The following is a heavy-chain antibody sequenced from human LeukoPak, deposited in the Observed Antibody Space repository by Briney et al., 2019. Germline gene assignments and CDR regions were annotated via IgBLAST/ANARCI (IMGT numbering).Heavy chain of an antibody. CDR3: ARGKGWFDP. CDR2: INHSGST. J-gene: IGHJ5*02. Sequence: SETLSLTCAAYGGSFSGYYWSWIRQPPGKGLEWIREINHSGSTNYNPSLKSRVTISVDTSKNQFSLKLSSVTAADTAVYYCARGKGWFDPWGQGTLVTVSS. CDR1: GGSFSGYY. V-gene: IGHV4-34*01.